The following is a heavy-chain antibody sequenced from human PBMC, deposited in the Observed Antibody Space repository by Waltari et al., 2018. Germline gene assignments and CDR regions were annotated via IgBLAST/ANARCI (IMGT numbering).Heavy chain of an antibody. CDR2: IGPDGSDK. CDR1: GFTISRFW. D-gene: IGHD1-1*01. V-gene: IGHV3-7*01. Sequence: EAQLVQSGGGLVQPGGSLTLSCAASGFTISRFWMTWIRQAPGEGMQWVAHIGPDGSDKYYVDSVKGRFTIARDNAENSLLLQMSSLRVEDTALYYCVGWNDPINSWGQGTLVAVSS. J-gene: IGHJ4*02. CDR3: VGWNDPINS.